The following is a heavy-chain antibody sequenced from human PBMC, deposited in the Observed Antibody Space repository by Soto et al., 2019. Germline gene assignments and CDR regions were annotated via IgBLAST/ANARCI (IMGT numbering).Heavy chain of an antibody. CDR1: GFTFSDYT. Sequence: EEQLVESGGGLIKPGGSLRLSCVVSGFTFSDYTLNWVRQAPGRGLEWVSSIDTTSSDIYYADSVKGRFTISRDNAKNSLYLQMNSLTVADTAVYYCTRYASAAHNPLYFYYYMDVWGKGTTVTVSS. J-gene: IGHJ6*03. D-gene: IGHD2-8*01. CDR2: IDTTSSDI. V-gene: IGHV3-21*01. CDR3: TRYASAAHNPLYFYYYMDV.